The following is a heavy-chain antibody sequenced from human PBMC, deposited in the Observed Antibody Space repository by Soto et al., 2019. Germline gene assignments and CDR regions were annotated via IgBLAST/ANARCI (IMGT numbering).Heavy chain of an antibody. D-gene: IGHD4-17*01. Sequence: PGGSLRLSCAVSGLTVSRTQMSWVRQAPGKGLQWVSVIYSGGSTYYANAVKGRFTISRDISENTVYLELDKLTVDDTAVYYCAKDRATVVTGFDYWGQGTLVTVSS. V-gene: IGHV3-53*01. J-gene: IGHJ4*02. CDR1: GLTVSRTQ. CDR2: IYSGGST. CDR3: AKDRATVVTGFDY.